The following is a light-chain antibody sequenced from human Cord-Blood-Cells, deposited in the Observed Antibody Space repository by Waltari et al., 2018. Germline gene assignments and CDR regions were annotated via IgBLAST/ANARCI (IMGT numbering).Light chain of an antibody. J-gene: IGKJ4*01. CDR3: QQYGSSPLT. CDR2: GAS. CDR1: QSVSRRD. Sequence: EIVLTQSPCNLSLSPAERATLSCRSSQSVSRRDLAWYQQKPGQAPRLLIYGASSRATGITDRFSGSESGTDFTLTISRREPEDFAVYYFQQYGSSPLTFGAGTKVEIK. V-gene: IGKV3-20*01.